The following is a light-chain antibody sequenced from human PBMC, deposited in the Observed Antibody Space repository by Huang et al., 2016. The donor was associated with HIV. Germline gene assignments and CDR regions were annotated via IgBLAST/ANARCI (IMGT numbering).Light chain of an antibody. V-gene: IGKV1-33*01. J-gene: IGKJ2*01. CDR2: QTS. Sequence: DIQVTQSPSSLSASVGDRVTLACRATHDVDDYLNWYQQKPGKAPKLLISQTSTLQTGGPLRFSGRGSGTDFSFIISDLQPEDGATYYCQQFESLPHTFGQGTKLEI. CDR1: HDVDDY. CDR3: QQFESLPHT.